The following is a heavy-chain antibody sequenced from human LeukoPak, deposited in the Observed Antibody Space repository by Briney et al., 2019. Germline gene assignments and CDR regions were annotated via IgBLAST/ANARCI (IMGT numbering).Heavy chain of an antibody. CDR3: ARGADSSGYYSIFYFDY. V-gene: IGHV4-59*01. Sequence: PSETLSHTCTVSGGSLSSYYGNWNQQPPGKGLEWIGYIYYSGSTNYNPSLKSRVTISVDTSKNQFSLKLSSVTAADTAVYYCARGADSSGYYSIFYFDYWGQGTLVTVSS. CDR2: IYYSGST. J-gene: IGHJ4*02. D-gene: IGHD3-22*01. CDR1: GGSLSSYY.